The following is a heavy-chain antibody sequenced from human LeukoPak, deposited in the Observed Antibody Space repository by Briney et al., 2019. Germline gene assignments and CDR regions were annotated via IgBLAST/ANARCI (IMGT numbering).Heavy chain of an antibody. V-gene: IGHV1-8*01. CDR3: ARSRGVHSAVYFDN. Sequence: GASVKVSCKASGYTFTSYDINWVRQATGQGLEWMGWMNPNSGNTGYAQKFQGRVTMTRNTSISTAYMELSSLRSEDTAVYYCARSRGVHSAVYFDNWGQGALVTVSS. CDR2: MNPNSGNT. D-gene: IGHD3-10*01. CDR1: GYTFTSYD. J-gene: IGHJ4*02.